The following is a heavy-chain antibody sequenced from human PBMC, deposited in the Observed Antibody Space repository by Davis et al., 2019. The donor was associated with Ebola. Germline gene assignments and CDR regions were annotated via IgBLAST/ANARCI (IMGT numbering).Heavy chain of an antibody. Sequence: ASVKVSCKASGYTFTSYGISWVRQAPGQGLEWMGIINPSGGSTSYAQKFQGRVTMTRDTSTSTVYMELSSLRSEDTAVYYCAKDYFDYWGQGTLVTVSS. J-gene: IGHJ4*02. V-gene: IGHV1-46*01. CDR2: INPSGGST. CDR1: GYTFTSYG. CDR3: AKDYFDY.